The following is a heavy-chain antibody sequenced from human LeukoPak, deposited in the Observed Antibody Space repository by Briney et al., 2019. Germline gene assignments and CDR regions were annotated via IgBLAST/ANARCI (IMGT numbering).Heavy chain of an antibody. D-gene: IGHD2-15*01. J-gene: IGHJ3*02. CDR1: GFTFSSYA. CDR3: AKPMVACSGGSCLFAFDI. CDR2: ISGSGGST. Sequence: GGSLRLSCAASGFTFSSYAMGWVRQAPGKGLEWVSAISGSGGSTYYADSVKGRFTISRDNSKNTLYLQMNSLRAEDTAVYYCAKPMVACSGGSCLFAFDIWGQGTMVTVSS. V-gene: IGHV3-23*01.